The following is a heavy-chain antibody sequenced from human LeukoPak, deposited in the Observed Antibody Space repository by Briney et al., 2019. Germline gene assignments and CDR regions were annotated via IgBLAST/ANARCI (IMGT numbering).Heavy chain of an antibody. CDR3: AKSRLSGINDAFDI. V-gene: IGHV3-23*01. CDR2: ISGSAVIT. J-gene: IGHJ3*02. CDR1: GFTFDDYG. D-gene: IGHD3-3*01. Sequence: GGSLRLSCAASGFTFDDYGLSRVRQAPGKGLEWVSAISGSAVITFYADSVKGRFTISRDNSKNTQYLQMNSLRAEDTALYYCAKSRLSGINDAFDIWGQGTMVTVSS.